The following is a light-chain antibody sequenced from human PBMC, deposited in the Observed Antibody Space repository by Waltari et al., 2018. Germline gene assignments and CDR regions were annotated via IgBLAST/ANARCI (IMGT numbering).Light chain of an antibody. CDR1: VLAEKY. V-gene: IGLV3-27*01. CDR2: KDT. J-gene: IGLJ2*01. Sequence: YDLAQPFSVSVSPGQTATITCSGDVLAEKYVRWFQQMPGQAPTLILYKDTEGPSGVPERFSGSSSGSTVTLTIRGALLEDEADYHCHAAADNNWFFGGGTKLTVL. CDR3: HAAADNNWF.